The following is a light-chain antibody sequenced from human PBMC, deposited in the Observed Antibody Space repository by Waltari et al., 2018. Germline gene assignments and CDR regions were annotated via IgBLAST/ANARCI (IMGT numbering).Light chain of an antibody. CDR1: QSVLYSSNNKNC. V-gene: IGKV4-1*01. CDR3: HQYYSSPWT. Sequence: DIVMTQSPDSLAVSLGERATINCKSSQSVLYSSNNKNCLAWYQQKPGQPPKLLIYWASTRESGVPDRFSGSGSGTDFTLTISSLQAEDVAVYYCHQYYSSPWTFGQGTKVEI. J-gene: IGKJ1*01. CDR2: WAS.